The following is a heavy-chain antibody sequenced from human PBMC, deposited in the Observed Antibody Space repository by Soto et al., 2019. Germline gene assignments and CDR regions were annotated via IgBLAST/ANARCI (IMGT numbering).Heavy chain of an antibody. D-gene: IGHD2-2*02. J-gene: IGHJ4*02. CDR2: ISYDGSNK. Sequence: GGSLRLSCAASGFTFSSYAMHWVRQAPGKGLEWVAVISYDGSNKYYADSVKGRFTISRDNSKNTLYLQMNSLRAEDTAVYYCARDFSISRFDYWGQGTLVTVSS. V-gene: IGHV3-30-3*01. CDR3: ARDFSISRFDY. CDR1: GFTFSSYA.